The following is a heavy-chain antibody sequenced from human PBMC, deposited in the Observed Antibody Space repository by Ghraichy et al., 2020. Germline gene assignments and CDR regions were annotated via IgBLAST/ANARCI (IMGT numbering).Heavy chain of an antibody. CDR1: GGSISNYD. D-gene: IGHD5-12*01. V-gene: IGHV4-59*08. Sequence: SETLSLTCTVSGGSISNYDWSWIRQPPGKGLEWIGYISDGRSTNYNPSLKSRVTISLQMSKNQFSLNLTSVTAADTAVYYCARRGRGYSLVYYGLDVWGQGTTVTVSS. J-gene: IGHJ6*02. CDR2: ISDGRST. CDR3: ARRGRGYSLVYYGLDV.